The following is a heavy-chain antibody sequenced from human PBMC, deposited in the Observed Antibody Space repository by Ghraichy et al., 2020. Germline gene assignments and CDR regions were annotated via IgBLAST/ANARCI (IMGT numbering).Heavy chain of an antibody. Sequence: KVSCKASGNSLTNYGIDWVRQATGQGLEWMGWMDPNSGNTGYAQRFQGRVSITRNTSISTAYMELISLTSEDTAVYYCAISTISIFGVVMPFDPWGQGTLVTVSS. CDR1: GNSLTNYG. J-gene: IGHJ5*02. CDR3: AISTISIFGVVMPFDP. CDR2: MDPNSGNT. V-gene: IGHV1-8*03. D-gene: IGHD3-3*01.